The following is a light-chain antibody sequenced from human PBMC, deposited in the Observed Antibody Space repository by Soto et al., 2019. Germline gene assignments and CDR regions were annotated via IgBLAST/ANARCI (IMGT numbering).Light chain of an antibody. CDR1: YSHIGSNT. Sequence: QSVLTQPPSVSATPGQRVTISCSGTYSHIGSNTVAWYQRLPGTAPKLLLYSNNERPSGVPDRFSGSKSGSSASLAISGLQSEDEADYYWAAWDDSLNSPRMLFGGGTKLTVL. CDR3: AAWDDSLNSPRML. V-gene: IGLV1-44*01. J-gene: IGLJ2*01. CDR2: SNN.